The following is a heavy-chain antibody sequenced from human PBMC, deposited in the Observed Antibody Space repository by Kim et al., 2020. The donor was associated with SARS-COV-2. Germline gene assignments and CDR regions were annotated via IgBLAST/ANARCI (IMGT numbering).Heavy chain of an antibody. CDR3: ASSRYNWNPRLFDY. J-gene: IGHJ4*02. V-gene: IGHV4-34*01. CDR2: INHSGST. D-gene: IGHD1-20*01. Sequence: SETLSLTCAVYGGSFSGYYWSWIRQPPGKGLEWIGEINHSGSTNYNPSLKSRVTISVDTSKNQFSLKLSSVTAADTAVYYCASSRYNWNPRLFDYWGQGT. CDR1: GGSFSGYY.